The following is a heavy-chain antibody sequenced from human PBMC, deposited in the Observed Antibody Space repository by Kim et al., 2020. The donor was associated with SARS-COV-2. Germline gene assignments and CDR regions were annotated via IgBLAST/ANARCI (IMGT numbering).Heavy chain of an antibody. CDR3: ARAGGDGYNYYFDY. V-gene: IGHV5-51*01. D-gene: IGHD5-12*01. Sequence: SPSFQGQVTISADKSISTAYLQWSSLKASDTAMYYCARAGGDGYNYYFDYWGQGTLVTVSS. J-gene: IGHJ4*02.